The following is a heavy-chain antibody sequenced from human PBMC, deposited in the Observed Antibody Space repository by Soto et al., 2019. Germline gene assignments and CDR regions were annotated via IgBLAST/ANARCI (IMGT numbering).Heavy chain of an antibody. D-gene: IGHD3-16*01. CDR2: ISSSGST. CDR1: GGSISSGGNY. V-gene: IGHV4-31*03. CDR3: VFGAPYHRSYYFEH. J-gene: IGHJ4*02. Sequence: SETLFLTCTVSGGSISSGGNYWNWIRHHPEKGLEWIGFISSSGSTRYNPSLKGRGTITEDTSKNQFSLKMSSLTAADTAVYYCVFGAPYHRSYYFEHWGQGTQVSVSS.